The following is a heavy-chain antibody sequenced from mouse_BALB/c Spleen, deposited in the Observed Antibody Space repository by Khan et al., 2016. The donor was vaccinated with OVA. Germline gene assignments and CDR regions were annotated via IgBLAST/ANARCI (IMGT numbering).Heavy chain of an antibody. CDR2: ISYSGGT. CDR1: GYSITSGYA. J-gene: IGHJ2*01. D-gene: IGHD1-1*01. V-gene: IGHV3-2*02. Sequence: EVQLQESGPGLVKPSQSLSLTCTVTGYSITSGYAWNWIRQFPGNKLEWMGYISYSGGTSYNPSLKSRISITRDTSKNQFFLQLNSVTTEDTATFYCARGNYYGYSFDYWGQGTPLTVSS. CDR3: ARGNYYGYSFDY.